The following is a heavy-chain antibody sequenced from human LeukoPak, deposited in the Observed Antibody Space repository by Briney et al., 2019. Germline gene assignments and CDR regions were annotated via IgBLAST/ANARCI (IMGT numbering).Heavy chain of an antibody. D-gene: IGHD6-13*01. CDR3: ARRSSWYSYYYMDV. Sequence: SETLSLTCAVFGGSFNGYYWTWIRQSPGKGLEWIGEIIHDGSTNYNPSLKSRVTISVDTSKNQFSLKLSSVTAADTAVYYCARRSSWYSYYYMDVWGKGTTVTISS. CDR1: GGSFNGYY. J-gene: IGHJ6*03. V-gene: IGHV4-34*12. CDR2: IIHDGST.